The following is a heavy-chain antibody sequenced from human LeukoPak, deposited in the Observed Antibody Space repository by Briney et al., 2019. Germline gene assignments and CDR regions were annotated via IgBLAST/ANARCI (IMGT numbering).Heavy chain of an antibody. CDR3: ARGDFDFWTVPRPSFDP. Sequence: GGSLRLSCAASGFIFSNYSMNWVRQAPGKGLEWVSLISSSSSYIYYADSVKGRFTISRDNAKNSLHLQMNSLRAEDTAVYYCARGDFDFWTVPRPSFDPWGQGALVIVSS. J-gene: IGHJ5*02. CDR2: ISSSSSYI. CDR1: GFIFSNYS. V-gene: IGHV3-21*01. D-gene: IGHD3/OR15-3a*01.